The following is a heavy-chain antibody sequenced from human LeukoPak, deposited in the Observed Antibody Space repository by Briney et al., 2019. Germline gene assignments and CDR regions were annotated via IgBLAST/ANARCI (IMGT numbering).Heavy chain of an antibody. D-gene: IGHD3-16*01. CDR3: ARSPFGGGTDY. V-gene: IGHV4-59*01. J-gene: IGHJ4*02. Sequence: SETLSLTCTVSGGSISSYYWSWIRQPPGKGLEWIGYIYYSGSTNYNPSLKSRATISVDTSKNQFSLKLSSVTAADTAVYYCARSPFGGGTDYWGQGTLVTVSS. CDR1: GGSISSYY. CDR2: IYYSGST.